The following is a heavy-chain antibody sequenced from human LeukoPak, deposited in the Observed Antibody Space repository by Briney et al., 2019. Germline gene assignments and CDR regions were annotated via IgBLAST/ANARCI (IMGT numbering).Heavy chain of an antibody. Sequence: PGGSLRLSCAASGFTVSNTYMSWIRQAPGKGLEWVSLIYSGGSTNYADSVRGRFTNSRDISKNTLYLQMNDLRAEDTAVYYCARVPSDFGGQGTTVTVSS. V-gene: IGHV3-53*01. D-gene: IGHD3-3*01. CDR1: GFTVSNTY. CDR3: ARVPSDF. CDR2: IYSGGST. J-gene: IGHJ6*02.